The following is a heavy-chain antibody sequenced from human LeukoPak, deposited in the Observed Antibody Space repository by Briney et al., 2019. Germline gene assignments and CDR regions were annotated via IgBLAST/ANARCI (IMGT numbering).Heavy chain of an antibody. CDR3: AKTMVRGVIIGYYYYMDV. V-gene: IGHV3-30*18. Sequence: GGSLRLSCAASGFTFSSYGMHWVRQAPGKGLEWVAVISYDGSNKYYADSVKGRFTISRDNSKNTLYLQMNSLRAEDTAVYYCAKTMVRGVIIGYYYYMDVWGKGTTVTVSS. D-gene: IGHD3-10*01. CDR2: ISYDGSNK. CDR1: GFTFSSYG. J-gene: IGHJ6*03.